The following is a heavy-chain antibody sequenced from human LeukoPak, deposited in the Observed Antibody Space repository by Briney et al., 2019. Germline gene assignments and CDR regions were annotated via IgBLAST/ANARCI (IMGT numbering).Heavy chain of an antibody. D-gene: IGHD6-19*01. J-gene: IGHJ3*01. V-gene: IGHV3-74*01. Sequence: PRGSLRLSCAASGFTLSGNSMNWVRQAPGKGLVWVSTSYADGSTFYADSVKGRFTISRDNAKNTVYLQMNSLRGEDTAVYYCTGSGGNSCWGQGTMVTVSS. CDR3: TGSGGNSC. CDR1: GFTLSGNS. CDR2: SYADGST.